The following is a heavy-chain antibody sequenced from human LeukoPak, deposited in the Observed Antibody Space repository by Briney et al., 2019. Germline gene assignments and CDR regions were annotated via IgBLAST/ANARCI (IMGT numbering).Heavy chain of an antibody. CDR2: IGVKTNNYAT. V-gene: IGHV3-73*01. Sequence: GGSLRLSCAASGFTFSASDMHWVRQASGKGLEWVGRIGVKTNNYATAYGASVRGRFTISRDDSMNTACLQMNSLRTEDTAIYYCAKDGGLWVSAHWGDSWGRGTLVTVSS. D-gene: IGHD7-27*01. J-gene: IGHJ4*02. CDR1: GFTFSASD. CDR3: AKDGGLWVSAHWGDS.